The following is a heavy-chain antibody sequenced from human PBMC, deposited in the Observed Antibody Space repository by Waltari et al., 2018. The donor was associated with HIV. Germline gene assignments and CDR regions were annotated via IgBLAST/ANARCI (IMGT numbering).Heavy chain of an antibody. CDR3: ARYNNALGDV. CDR1: GYTFTGHA. J-gene: IGHJ6*02. CDR2: INTNTGNP. V-gene: IGHV7-4-1*02. D-gene: IGHD1-20*01. Sequence: QVQLVQSGSELKKPGASVQVSCKASGYTFTGHAIHCVRQAPGQGLEWMGWINTNTGNPTYAQGFTGRFVFSLDTSVTTAYLQISILKAEDTAVYYCARYNNALGDVWGQGTTVIVSS.